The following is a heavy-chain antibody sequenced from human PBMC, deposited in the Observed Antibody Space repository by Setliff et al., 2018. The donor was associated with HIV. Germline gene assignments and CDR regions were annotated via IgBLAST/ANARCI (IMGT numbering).Heavy chain of an antibody. V-gene: IGHV4-39*07. CDR2: IFYTGST. CDR1: GGSISSSTYY. Sequence: SETLSLTCSVSGGSISSSTYYWGWIRQPPGKGLEWIGDIFYTGSTYYNPSLKSRVAISIDTSENRFSLRLNSVTAEDTAVYYCARGSDTTGSPPELDPWGQGTLVTVSS. J-gene: IGHJ5*02. CDR3: ARGSDTTGSPPELDP. D-gene: IGHD1-1*01.